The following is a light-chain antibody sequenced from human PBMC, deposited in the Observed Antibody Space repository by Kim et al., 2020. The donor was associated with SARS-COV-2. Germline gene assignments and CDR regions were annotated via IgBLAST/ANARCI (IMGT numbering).Light chain of an antibody. CDR3: CSYAGSYTFKV. Sequence: QSVSIACTGTSRDVGIYNYVSWYQQHPGKAPKRMIYDVSKRPSGVPDRFSGSKSGNTASLTISGLQAEDEADYYCCSYAGSYTFKVFGGGTQLTVL. J-gene: IGLJ2*01. CDR1: SRDVGIYNY. CDR2: DVS. V-gene: IGLV2-11*01.